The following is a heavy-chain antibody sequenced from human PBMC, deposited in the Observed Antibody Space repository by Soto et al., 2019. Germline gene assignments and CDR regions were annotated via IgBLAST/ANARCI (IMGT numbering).Heavy chain of an antibody. D-gene: IGHD3-16*01. CDR1: GYTFTAYG. J-gene: IGHJ6*02. CDR2: INVGNGKT. Sequence: QVQLVQSGAEMKKPGASVRVSCMAFGYTFTAYGLHWVRQAPGQRLEWMGWINVGNGKTKYSQKFQDRVTITRDTFASRAYMELSSLKFEDTAFYYCARDFGWNSCMDVWGQGITVTVSS. V-gene: IGHV1-3*01. CDR3: ARDFGWNSCMDV.